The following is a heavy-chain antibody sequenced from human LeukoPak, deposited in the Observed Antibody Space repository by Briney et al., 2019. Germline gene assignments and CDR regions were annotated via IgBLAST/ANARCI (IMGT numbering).Heavy chain of an antibody. V-gene: IGHV1-3*01. D-gene: IGHD2-15*01. CDR2: INAGNGNT. CDR3: ARVVAATPDWYFDL. J-gene: IGHJ2*01. Sequence: ASVKVSCKASGYTFTSYAMHWVRQAPGQRLEWMGWINAGNGNTKYSQKFQGRVTITRDTSASTAYMELSSLRSEDTAVYYCARVVAATPDWYFDLWGRGTLVTVSP. CDR1: GYTFTSYA.